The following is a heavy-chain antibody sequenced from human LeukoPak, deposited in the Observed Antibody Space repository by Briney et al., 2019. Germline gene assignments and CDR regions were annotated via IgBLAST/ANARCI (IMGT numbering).Heavy chain of an antibody. CDR1: GYTFTGYY. CDR2: INPNSGGT. CDR3: ARDDYYDSSGYYYGYYYGMDV. V-gene: IGHV1-2*02. Sequence: ASVKVSCKASGYTFTGYYMHWVRQAPGQGLEWMGWINPNSGGTNYAQKFQGRVTMTRDTSISTAYMELSRLRSDDTAVYYCARDDYYDSSGYYYGYYYGMDVGPQDTTVTVS. J-gene: IGHJ6*02. D-gene: IGHD3-22*01.